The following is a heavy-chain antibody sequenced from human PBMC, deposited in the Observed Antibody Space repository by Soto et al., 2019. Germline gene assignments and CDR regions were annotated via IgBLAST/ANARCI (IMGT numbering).Heavy chain of an antibody. D-gene: IGHD4-17*01. V-gene: IGHV1-2*04. Sequence: QMQLVQSGAEVRKPGASVKVSCKASGYTFTDYYMHWVRRAPGQGLEWMGCINPNSGDTRYAQKFQDWVTMTRDTSNSSGYTYLTRLKSDDTAVYYCAIRPPNYGDSSWPGDPFGSWGKGTLVTVSP. CDR1: GYTFTDYY. J-gene: IGHJ4*02. CDR2: INPNSGDT. CDR3: AIRPPNYGDSSWPGDPFGS.